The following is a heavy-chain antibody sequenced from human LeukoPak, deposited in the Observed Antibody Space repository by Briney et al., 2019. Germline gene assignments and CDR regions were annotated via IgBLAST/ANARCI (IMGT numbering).Heavy chain of an antibody. CDR2: IYYSGST. D-gene: IGHD6-13*01. J-gene: IGHJ4*02. CDR1: GGSISSSSYY. V-gene: IGHV4-39*01. CDR3: ARVSPPGIAAAGVDY. Sequence: SETLSLTCTVSGGSISSSSYYWGWIRQSPGKGLEWIGSIYYSGSTYYNPSLKSRVTISVDTSKNQFSLKLSSVTAADTAVYYCARVSPPGIAAAGVDYWGQGTLVTVSS.